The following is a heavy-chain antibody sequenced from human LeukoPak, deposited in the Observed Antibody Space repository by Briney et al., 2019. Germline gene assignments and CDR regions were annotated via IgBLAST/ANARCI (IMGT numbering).Heavy chain of an antibody. CDR1: GFTFSSYW. V-gene: IGHV3-7*01. CDR2: IKQDGSEK. J-gene: IGHJ4*02. Sequence: GGSLRLSCAASGFTFSSYWMSWVRQAPGKGLEWVANIKQDGSEKYYVDSVKGRFTISRDNAKNSLFLQMNSLRGEDTAVYYCARDKVGGSMAGSNFDYWGQGTLVTVSS. CDR3: ARDKVGGSMAGSNFDY. D-gene: IGHD6-19*01.